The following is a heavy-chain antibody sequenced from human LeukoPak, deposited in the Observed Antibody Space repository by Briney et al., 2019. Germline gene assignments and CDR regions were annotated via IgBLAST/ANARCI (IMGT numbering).Heavy chain of an antibody. D-gene: IGHD2-2*01. V-gene: IGHV3-23*01. CDR3: AKSPGSTYLFDY. J-gene: IGHJ4*02. Sequence: PGGSLRLSCAASGFTFSTYAMSWVRQAPGKGLEWVSAVSGNGGSTNYADSVKGRLTISRDNSKNTVYLQMNSLRAEDTAVYYCAKSPGSTYLFDYWGQGTLVTVSS. CDR1: GFTFSTYA. CDR2: VSGNGGST.